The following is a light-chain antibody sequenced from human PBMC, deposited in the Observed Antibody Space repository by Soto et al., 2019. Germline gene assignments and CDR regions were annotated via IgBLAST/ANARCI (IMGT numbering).Light chain of an antibody. CDR2: KSS. CDR3: QQYNSYSVT. CDR1: QSVSIW. V-gene: IGKV1-5*03. J-gene: IGKJ5*01. Sequence: DLHMTQSPSTLSASEGDGVTISCRASQSVSIWLAWYQQKPGRAPKLLIYKSSILESGVPSRFSGSGSGTEFTLTISSLQPDDFATYYCQQYNSYSVTFGQGTRLEI.